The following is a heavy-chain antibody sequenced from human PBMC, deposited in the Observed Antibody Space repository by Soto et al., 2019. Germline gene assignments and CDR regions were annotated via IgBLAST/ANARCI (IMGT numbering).Heavy chain of an antibody. J-gene: IGHJ4*01. D-gene: IGHD2-21*02. V-gene: IGHV4-30-2*02. Sequence: PSETLSLTCAVSGGSLSSGGYSWSWIRQPPGKGLEWIGYIYHSGSTYYNPSLKSRVTISVDMSKNQFSLKLSPVTAADTAVYYCARKLCGGDCPRYYFDYWGQGSLVTVSS. CDR2: IYHSGST. CDR3: ARKLCGGDCPRYYFDY. CDR1: GGSLSSGGYS.